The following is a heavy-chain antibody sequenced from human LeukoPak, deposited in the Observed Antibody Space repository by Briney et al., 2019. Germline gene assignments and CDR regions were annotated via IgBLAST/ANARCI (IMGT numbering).Heavy chain of an antibody. CDR3: ARGVPYSSSSSSDY. CDR1: GFTFSSYE. D-gene: IGHD6-6*01. J-gene: IGHJ4*02. V-gene: IGHV3-48*03. CDR2: ISSSGSTI. Sequence: TGGSLRLSCVASGFTFSSYEMNWVRQAPGKGLEWVSYISSSGSTIYYADSVKGRFTISRDNAKNSLYLQMNSLRAEDTAVYYCARGVPYSSSSSSDYWGQGTLATVSS.